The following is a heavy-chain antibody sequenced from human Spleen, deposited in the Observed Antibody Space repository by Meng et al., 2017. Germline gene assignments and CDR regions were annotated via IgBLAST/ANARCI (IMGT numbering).Heavy chain of an antibody. Sequence: GGSLRLSCAASGFTFSSYAMHWVRQAPGKGLEWVALISYDGSEKYYTDSVKGRFTISRDNSKNTLDLQVNSLTAEDTAVYYCARVPLLTVAGRGSGYYSMDVWGQGTTVTVSS. CDR3: ARVPLLTVAGRGSGYYSMDV. CDR2: ISYDGSEK. D-gene: IGHD6-19*01. CDR1: GFTFSSYA. V-gene: IGHV3-30*10. J-gene: IGHJ6*02.